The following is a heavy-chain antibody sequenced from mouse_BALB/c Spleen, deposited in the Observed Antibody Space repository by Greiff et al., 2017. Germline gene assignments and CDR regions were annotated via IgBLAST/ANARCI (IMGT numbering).Heavy chain of an antibody. J-gene: IGHJ1*01. CDR1: GYAFTNYL. CDR3: ASEEDGNGV. V-gene: IGHV1-54*01. Sequence: QVQLKQSGAELVRPGTSVKVSCKASGYAFTNYLIEWVKQRPGQGLEWIGVINPGSGGTNYNEKFKGKATLTADKSSSTAYMQLSSLTSDDSAVYFCASEEDGNGVWGAGTTVTVSS. D-gene: IGHD2-1*01. CDR2: INPGSGGT.